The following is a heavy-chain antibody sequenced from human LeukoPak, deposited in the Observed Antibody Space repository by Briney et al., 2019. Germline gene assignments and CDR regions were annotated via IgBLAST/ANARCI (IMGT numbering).Heavy chain of an antibody. CDR1: GFTFSSYA. D-gene: IGHD2-2*02. Sequence: GGSLRLSCAASGFTFSSYAMSWVRQAPGKGLEWVSAISGSGGSTYYADSVKVRFTISRDNSKNTLYLQMNSLRAEDTAVYYCAKASDIVVVPAAIGLFGYWGQGTLVTVSS. CDR2: ISGSGGST. CDR3: AKASDIVVVPAAIGLFGY. J-gene: IGHJ4*02. V-gene: IGHV3-23*01.